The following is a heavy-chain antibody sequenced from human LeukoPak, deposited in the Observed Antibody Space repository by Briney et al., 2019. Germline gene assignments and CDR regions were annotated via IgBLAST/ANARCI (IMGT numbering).Heavy chain of an antibody. Sequence: SETLSLTCTVSGGSITSRSNYWGWIRQPPGKGLEWIGSIYHSGSAYYNPSLKSRVTISVDTSKNQFSLKLRSVIAADTAVYYCARFRGSGPDAAYFHLWGQGTLVTVSS. CDR3: ARFRGSGPDAAYFHL. CDR1: GGSITSRSNY. CDR2: IYHSGSA. D-gene: IGHD6-19*01. J-gene: IGHJ1*01. V-gene: IGHV4-39*07.